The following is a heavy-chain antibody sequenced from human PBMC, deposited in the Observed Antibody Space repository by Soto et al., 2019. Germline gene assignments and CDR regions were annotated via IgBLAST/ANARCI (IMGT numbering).Heavy chain of an antibody. J-gene: IGHJ6*02. CDR3: AREFSSSWFNHYYYYYGMDV. V-gene: IGHV3-7*05. Sequence: EVQLVESGGGLVQPGGSLRLSCAASGFTFSSYWMSWVRQAPGKGLEWVANIKQDGSEKYYVDYVKGRFTISRDNAKNSLYLQMNSLRAEDTAVYYCAREFSSSWFNHYYYYYGMDVWGQGTTVTVSS. D-gene: IGHD6-13*01. CDR1: GFTFSSYW. CDR2: IKQDGSEK.